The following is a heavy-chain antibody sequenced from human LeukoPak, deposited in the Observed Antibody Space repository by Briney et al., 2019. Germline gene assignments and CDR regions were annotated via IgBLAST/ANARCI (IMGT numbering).Heavy chain of an antibody. CDR1: GFTFSSYS. V-gene: IGHV3-23*01. CDR3: AKDDYRYNWNDVDGYDY. Sequence: GGSLRLSCAASGFTFSSYSMSWVRQAPGKGLEWVSAISGSGGSTYYADSVKGRFTISRDNSKNTLYLQMNSLRAEDTAVYYCAKDDYRYNWNDVDGYDYWGQGTLVTVSS. D-gene: IGHD1-1*01. J-gene: IGHJ4*02. CDR2: ISGSGGST.